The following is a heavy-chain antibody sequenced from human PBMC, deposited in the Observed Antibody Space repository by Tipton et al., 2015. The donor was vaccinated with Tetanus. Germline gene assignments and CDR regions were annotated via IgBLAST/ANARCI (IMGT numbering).Heavy chain of an antibody. CDR1: GYIFNNYW. CDR2: IYPGDSDT. CDR3: ARAHCTDGGCNFDF. J-gene: IGHJ4*02. Sequence: VQLVQSGGEVKKPGDSLKISCKGSGYIFNNYWIGWVRQKPGKGLEWMGIIYPGDSDTRYSPSFQGQVTISVDKSINTAYLQWSSLKVSDASMFHCARAHCTDGGCNFDFWGQGALATVAS. V-gene: IGHV5-51*01. D-gene: IGHD2-8*01.